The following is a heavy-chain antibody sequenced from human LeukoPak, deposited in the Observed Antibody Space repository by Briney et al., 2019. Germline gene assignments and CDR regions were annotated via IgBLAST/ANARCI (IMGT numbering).Heavy chain of an antibody. J-gene: IGHJ4*02. D-gene: IGHD3-10*01. CDR3: ARLNSLRGYFDY. V-gene: IGHV1-46*01. CDR1: GYTFTSYY. Sequence: ASVKVSCKASGYTFTSYYMHWVRQAPGQGLEWMGIINPSGGSTSYAQKFQGRVTMTRDMSTSTVYMELSSLRSEDTAVYYCARLNSLRGYFDYWGQGTLVTVSS. CDR2: INPSGGST.